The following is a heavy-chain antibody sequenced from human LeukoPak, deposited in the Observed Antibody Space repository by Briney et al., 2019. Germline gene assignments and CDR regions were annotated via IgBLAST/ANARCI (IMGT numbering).Heavy chain of an antibody. V-gene: IGHV1-46*01. Sequence: ASVKVSCKASGYTFTSYYMHWVRQAPGQGLEWVGIINPSGGSTSYAQKFQGRVTMTRDTSTSTVYMELSSLRSEDTAVYYCARDVGSSWRYYYYYLDVWGKGTTVTVSS. CDR3: ARDVGSSWRYYYYYLDV. CDR2: INPSGGST. CDR1: GYTFTSYY. J-gene: IGHJ6*03. D-gene: IGHD6-13*01.